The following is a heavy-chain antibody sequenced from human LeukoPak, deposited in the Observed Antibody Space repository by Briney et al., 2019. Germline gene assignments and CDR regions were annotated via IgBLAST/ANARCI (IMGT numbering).Heavy chain of an antibody. D-gene: IGHD3-3*01. CDR2: INPSGGST. CDR3: ARDIGGADAFDI. CDR1: GYTFTSYY. V-gene: IGHV1-46*01. Sequence: ASVKVSCKASGYTFTSYYMHWVRQAPGQGLEWMGIINPSGGSTSCAQKFQGRVTMTRDTSTSTVYMELSSLRSEDTAVYYCARDIGGADAFDIWGQGTMVTVSS. J-gene: IGHJ3*02.